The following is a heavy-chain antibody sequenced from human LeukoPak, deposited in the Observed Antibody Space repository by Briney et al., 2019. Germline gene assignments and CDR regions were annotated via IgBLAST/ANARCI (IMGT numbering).Heavy chain of an antibody. CDR2: ISSSSSYI. CDR1: GFTFSSYS. J-gene: IGHJ4*02. Sequence: GGSLRLSCAASGFTFSSYSMNWVRHAPGKGLEWVSSISSSSSYIYYADSVKGRFTISRDNAKNSLYLQMNSLRAEDTAVYYCARWAPYGSGSYQPNFDYWGQGTLVTVSS. CDR3: ARWAPYGSGSYQPNFDY. D-gene: IGHD3-10*01. V-gene: IGHV3-21*01.